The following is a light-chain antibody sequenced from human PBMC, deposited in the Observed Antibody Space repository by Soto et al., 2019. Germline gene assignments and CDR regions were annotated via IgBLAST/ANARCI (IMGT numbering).Light chain of an antibody. CDR2: LGS. CDR1: QSLLHSNGYNY. CDR3: QQLNSYPFT. J-gene: IGKJ4*01. V-gene: IGKV2-28*01. Sequence: DIVMTQSPLSLPVTPGEPASISCRSSQSLLHSNGYNYLDWYLQKPGQSPQLLIYLGSNRSSGVPDRFSGSGSGTEFTLTISSLQPEDFAIYYCQQLNSYPFTFGGGTKWIS.